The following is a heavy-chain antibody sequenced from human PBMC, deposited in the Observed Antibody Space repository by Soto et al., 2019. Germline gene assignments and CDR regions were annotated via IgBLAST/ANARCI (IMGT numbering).Heavy chain of an antibody. V-gene: IGHV4-30-4*01. CDR3: ARHYDTGGGFDY. Sequence: QVQLQESGPGLVKPSQTLSLTCTVSGDSISGGDYSWGWIRQPPGKGLAWIGYIYYSGNTYYNPSLKGRSSISVDTSQNQFTLKLSSVTAADTAVYYCARHYDTGGGFDYWGQGTLVTVSS. D-gene: IGHD3-22*01. CDR1: GDSISGGDYS. CDR2: IYYSGNT. J-gene: IGHJ4*02.